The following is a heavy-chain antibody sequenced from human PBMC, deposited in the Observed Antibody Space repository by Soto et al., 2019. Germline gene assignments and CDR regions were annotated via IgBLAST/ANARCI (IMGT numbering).Heavy chain of an antibody. Sequence: GESLKISCKGSGYSFTSYWISWVRQMPGKGLEWMGRIDPSDSYTNYSPSFRGHVTISADKSISTAYLQWSSLKASDTAMYYCARRLIAAAYSYYYGMDVWGQGTTVTVSS. V-gene: IGHV5-10-1*01. CDR3: ARRLIAAAYSYYYGMDV. D-gene: IGHD6-13*01. J-gene: IGHJ6*02. CDR2: IDPSDSYT. CDR1: GYSFTSYW.